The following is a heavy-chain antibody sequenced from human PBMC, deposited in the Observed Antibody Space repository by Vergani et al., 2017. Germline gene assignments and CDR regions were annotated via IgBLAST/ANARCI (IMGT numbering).Heavy chain of an antibody. J-gene: IGHJ6*02. Sequence: EVQLLESGGNLIQPGGSLRLSCGASGFTFSSYAMPWVRLAPGKGLQWVSAISGSGGNTFYTDSVKGRFTISRDHSKDTLYLQMNSLRVEDTAIYYCAKARDPNCKGGNCYSYYYGLDLWVQGTTVTVSS. CDR3: AKARDPNCKGGNCYSYYYGLDL. CDR1: GFTFSSYA. V-gene: IGHV3-23*01. D-gene: IGHD2-21*01. CDR2: ISGSGGNT.